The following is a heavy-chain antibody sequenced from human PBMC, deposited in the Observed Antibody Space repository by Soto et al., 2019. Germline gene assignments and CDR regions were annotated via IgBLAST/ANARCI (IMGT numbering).Heavy chain of an antibody. Sequence: PSETLSLTCTVSGGSISSYYWSWIRQPPGKGLGWIGYIYYSGSTNYNPSLKSRVTISVDTSKNQFSLKLRSVTAADTAVYYCARGQATMIVGDYFDYWGQGILVTVSS. CDR2: IYYSGST. CDR1: GGSISSYY. CDR3: ARGQATMIVGDYFDY. V-gene: IGHV4-59*01. D-gene: IGHD3-22*01. J-gene: IGHJ4*02.